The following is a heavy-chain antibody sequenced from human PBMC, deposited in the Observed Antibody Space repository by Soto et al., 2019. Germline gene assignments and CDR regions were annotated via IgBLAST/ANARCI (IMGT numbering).Heavy chain of an antibody. CDR2: IYPGDSDT. Sequence: KTLKISCKGSLYSFTSYWIGWVRQRPGKGLEWMGIIYPGDSDTRYSPSFQGQVTISADKSISTAYLQWSSLKASDTAMYYCAGASYCSSTSCHPYYYYGMDVWGQGTSV. CDR1: LYSFTSYW. D-gene: IGHD2-2*01. CDR3: AGASYCSSTSCHPYYYYGMDV. J-gene: IGHJ6*02. V-gene: IGHV5-51*01.